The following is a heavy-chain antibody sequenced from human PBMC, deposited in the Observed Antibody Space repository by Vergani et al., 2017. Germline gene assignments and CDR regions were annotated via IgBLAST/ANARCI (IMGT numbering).Heavy chain of an antibody. CDR3: ARDHRLGYCSSTSCKNYMDV. D-gene: IGHD2-2*01. CDR2: IIPILGIA. Sequence: QVQLVQSGAEVKKPGSSVKVSCKASGGTFSSYTISWVRQAPGQGLEWMGRIIPILGIANYAQKFQGRVTITADKSTSTAYMELSSLRSEDTAVYYCARDHRLGYCSSTSCKNYMDVWGKATTVTVSS. J-gene: IGHJ6*03. CDR1: GGTFSSYT. V-gene: IGHV1-69*08.